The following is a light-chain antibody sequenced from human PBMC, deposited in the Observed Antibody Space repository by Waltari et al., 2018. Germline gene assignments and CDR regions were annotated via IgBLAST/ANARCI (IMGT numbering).Light chain of an antibody. V-gene: IGKV4-1*01. CDR3: QQYYSPPWT. CDR2: WAS. CDR1: QSVLYTSNNKNY. J-gene: IGKJ1*01. Sequence: DIMMTQSPDSLAVSLGERATINCKSSQSVLYTSNNKNYLAWYQQKPGQPPKLLFYWASTRESGVPDRFSVSGSGTDFTLTISGLQAEDVAVYYCQQYYSPPWTFGQGTQVEIK.